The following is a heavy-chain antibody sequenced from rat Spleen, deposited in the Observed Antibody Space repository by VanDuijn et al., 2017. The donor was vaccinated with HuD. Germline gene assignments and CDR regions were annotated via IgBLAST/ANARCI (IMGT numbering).Heavy chain of an antibody. CDR2: ITNSGGST. CDR1: GFTFSNYG. CDR3: TTWWSLAY. D-gene: IGHD1-1*01. V-gene: IGHV5-27*01. J-gene: IGHJ3*01. Sequence: EVQLVESGGGLVQPGRSLKLSCAASGFTFSNYGMAWVRQAPTKGLEWVASITNSGGSTYYRDSVKGRFTISRDNAKSTLYLQMDSLRSEDTATYYCTTWWSLAYWGQGTLVTVSS.